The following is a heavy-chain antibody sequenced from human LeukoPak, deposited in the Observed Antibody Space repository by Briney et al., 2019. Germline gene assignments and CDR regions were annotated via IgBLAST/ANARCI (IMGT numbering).Heavy chain of an antibody. D-gene: IGHD5-18*01. CDR2: ISGSGGTT. Sequence: GGSLRLSCAASGFTFSSYAMSWVRQAPGKGLEWVSVISGSGGTTYYADSVKGRFTISRDNSKNTLYLQMNSLRAEDTAVYYCAKVLLWYYFDYWAQGTLVTVSS. CDR1: GFTFSSYA. J-gene: IGHJ4*02. CDR3: AKVLLWYYFDY. V-gene: IGHV3-23*01.